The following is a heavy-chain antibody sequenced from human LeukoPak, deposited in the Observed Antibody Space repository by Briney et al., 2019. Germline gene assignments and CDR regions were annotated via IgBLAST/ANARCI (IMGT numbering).Heavy chain of an antibody. CDR1: GGSISSGSYY. CDR3: ARVGLGWFDP. V-gene: IGHV4-61*02. D-gene: IGHD2-15*01. Sequence: SETLSLTCTVSGGSISSGSYYWSWIGQPAGKGLEWIGRIYTSGSTNYNPSLKSRVTISVDTSKNQFSLKLSSVTAADTAVYYCARVGLGWFDPWGQGTLVTVSS. J-gene: IGHJ5*02. CDR2: IYTSGST.